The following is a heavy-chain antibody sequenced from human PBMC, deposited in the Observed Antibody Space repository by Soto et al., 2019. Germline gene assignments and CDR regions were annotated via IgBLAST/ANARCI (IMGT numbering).Heavy chain of an antibody. CDR2: MNAGNGNT. Sequence: QVQLVQSGAEVKKPGASVKVSCKASGYTFTSYAMHWVRQAPGQRLEWMGWMNAGNGNTKYSQKFQGRVTITRDTSASTAYMELSSLRSEDTAVYYCARDRNIVVVPAAITLDYWGQGTMVTVSS. CDR1: GYTFTSYA. CDR3: ARDRNIVVVPAAITLDY. V-gene: IGHV1-3*01. D-gene: IGHD2-2*01. J-gene: IGHJ4*02.